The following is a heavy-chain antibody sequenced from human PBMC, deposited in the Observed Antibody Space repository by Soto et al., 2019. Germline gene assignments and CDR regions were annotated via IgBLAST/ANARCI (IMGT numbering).Heavy chain of an antibody. V-gene: IGHV1-3*01. Sequence: SVKVSCEASGYTFTSYGIHWVRQAPGQRLEWMGWINAANGDTKYSPKFQGRVTITRDTSASTAYMELSSLRSEDTAVYYCVRRHVSATGIDWFDPWGQGTLVTVSS. CDR1: GYTFTSYG. D-gene: IGHD6-13*01. CDR2: INAANGDT. J-gene: IGHJ5*02. CDR3: VRRHVSATGIDWFDP.